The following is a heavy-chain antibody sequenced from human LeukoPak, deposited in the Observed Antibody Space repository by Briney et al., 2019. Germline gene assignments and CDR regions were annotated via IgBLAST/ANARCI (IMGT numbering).Heavy chain of an antibody. J-gene: IGHJ4*02. Sequence: GGSLRLSCAASGFTFGSYAMGWVRQAPGRGLEWVANIKQDGSEKYYVDSVKGRFTISRDNAKNSLYLQMNSLRAEDTAVFYCARDTVVVVSATSLFDYWGQGTLVTVSS. CDR1: GFTFGSYA. V-gene: IGHV3-7*05. CDR3: ARDTVVVVSATSLFDY. D-gene: IGHD2-15*01. CDR2: IKQDGSEK.